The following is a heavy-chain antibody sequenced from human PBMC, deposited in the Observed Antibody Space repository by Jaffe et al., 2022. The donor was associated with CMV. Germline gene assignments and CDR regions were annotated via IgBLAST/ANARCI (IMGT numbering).Heavy chain of an antibody. CDR2: ISWNSGSI. CDR1: GFTFDDYA. V-gene: IGHV3-9*01. J-gene: IGHJ4*02. CDR3: AKGDCSGGSCYYDY. D-gene: IGHD2-15*01. Sequence: EVQLVESGGGLVQPGRSLRLSCAASGFTFDDYAMHWVRQAPGKGLEWVSGISWNSGSIGYADSVKGRFTISRDNAKNSLYLQMNSLRAEDTALYYCAKGDCSGGSCYYDYWGQGTLVTVSS.